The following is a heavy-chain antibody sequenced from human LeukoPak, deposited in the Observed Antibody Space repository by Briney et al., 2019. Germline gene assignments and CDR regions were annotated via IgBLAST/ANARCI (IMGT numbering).Heavy chain of an antibody. D-gene: IGHD5-12*01. V-gene: IGHV3-23*01. CDR3: AIRKSGNAIDY. Sequence: PGGSLKISCAASGFTFSTYAMSWIRQAPGKGLEWVSAISSGGGNTDYADSVKGRFTISRDNSKNTLYLLMNSLRAEDTAVHYCAIRKSGNAIDYWGQGTLVTVSS. J-gene: IGHJ4*02. CDR2: ISSGGGNT. CDR1: GFTFSTYA.